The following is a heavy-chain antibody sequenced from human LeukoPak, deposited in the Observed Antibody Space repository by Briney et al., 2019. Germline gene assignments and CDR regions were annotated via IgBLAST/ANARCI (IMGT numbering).Heavy chain of an antibody. V-gene: IGHV1-69*13. CDR1: GGTFSSYA. Sequence: ASVKVSCKASGGTFSSYAISRVRQAPGQGLEWMGGIIPIFGTANYAQKFQGRVTITADESTSTAYMELSSLRSEDTAVYYCARGRLLGYCSGGSCRATGAFDIWGQGTMVTVSS. J-gene: IGHJ3*02. D-gene: IGHD2-15*01. CDR3: ARGRLLGYCSGGSCRATGAFDI. CDR2: IIPIFGTA.